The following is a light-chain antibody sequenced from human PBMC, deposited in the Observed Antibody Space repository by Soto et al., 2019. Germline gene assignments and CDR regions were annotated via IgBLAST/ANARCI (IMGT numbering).Light chain of an antibody. CDR1: SSDIGIYNT. CDR2: DSN. J-gene: IGLJ3*02. V-gene: IGLV2-14*02. CDR3: ATWDASVSGWV. Sequence: QSVLTQPASVSGSPGQSITISCTVTSSDIGIYNTVSWYQQHPGKAPKLMIFDSNQRPSGVPDRFSGSKSGTSASLAISGLQAEDEADYYCATWDASVSGWVFGGGTKLTVL.